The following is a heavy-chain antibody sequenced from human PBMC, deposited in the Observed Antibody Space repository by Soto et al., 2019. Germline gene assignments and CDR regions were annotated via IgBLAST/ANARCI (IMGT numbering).Heavy chain of an antibody. D-gene: IGHD3-22*01. CDR2: TYYRSKWYN. CDR1: GDSVSSNSAA. Sequence: SPTLSLTCAISGDSVSSNSAAWNWIRQSPSRGLEWLGRTYYRSKWYNDYAVSVNSRITIYPDTSKNQFSLQLNSVTPEDTAVYYCARGVGVTYYYDSSGSYGMDVWGQGTTVTVSS. CDR3: ARGVGVTYYYDSSGSYGMDV. J-gene: IGHJ6*02. V-gene: IGHV6-1*01.